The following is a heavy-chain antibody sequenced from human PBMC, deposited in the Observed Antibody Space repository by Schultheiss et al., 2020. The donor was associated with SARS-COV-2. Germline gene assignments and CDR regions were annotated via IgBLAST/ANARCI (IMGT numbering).Heavy chain of an antibody. CDR2: INPNSGGT. V-gene: IGHV1-2*02. CDR1: GYTFTGYY. Sequence: ASVKVSCKASGYTFTGYYMHWVRQAPGQGLEWMGWINPNSGGTNYAQKFQGRVTMTRNTSISTAYMELSSLRSEDTAVYYCARGKLIVATPWDYYGMDVWGQGTTVTVSS. J-gene: IGHJ6*02. D-gene: IGHD5-12*01. CDR3: ARGKLIVATPWDYYGMDV.